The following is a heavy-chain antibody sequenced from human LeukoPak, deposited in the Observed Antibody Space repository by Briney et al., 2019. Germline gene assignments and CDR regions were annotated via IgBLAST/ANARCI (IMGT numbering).Heavy chain of an antibody. CDR2: INAGNGNT. J-gene: IGHJ4*02. CDR3: ARAGISYYDSSGYSH. V-gene: IGHV1-3*01. Sequence: ASVKVSCKASGYTFTSYAMHWVRQAPGQRLEWMGWINAGNGNTKYSQKFQGRVTITRDTSASTAYMELSSLRPEDTAVYYCARAGISYYDSSGYSHWGQGTLVTVSS. D-gene: IGHD3-22*01. CDR1: GYTFTSYA.